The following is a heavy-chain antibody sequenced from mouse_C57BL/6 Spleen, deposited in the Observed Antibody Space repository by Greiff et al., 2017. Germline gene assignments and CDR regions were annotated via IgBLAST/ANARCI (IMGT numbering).Heavy chain of an antibody. J-gene: IGHJ2*01. D-gene: IGHD3-2*02. V-gene: IGHV1-42*01. CDR2: INPSTGGT. CDR3: ARWAQVTGYFDY. CDR1: GYSFTGYY. Sequence: EVKLQESGPELVKPGASVKISCKASGYSFTGYYMNWVKQSPEKSLEWIGEINPSTGGTTYNQKFKAKATLTVDKSSSTAYMQLKSLTSEDSAVYYCARWAQVTGYFDYWGQGTTLTVSS.